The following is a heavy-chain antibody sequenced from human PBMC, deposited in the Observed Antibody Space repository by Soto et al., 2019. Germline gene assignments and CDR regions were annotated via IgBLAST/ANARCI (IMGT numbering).Heavy chain of an antibody. V-gene: IGHV1-69*01. J-gene: IGHJ4*02. Sequence: QVQLVQSGAEVKKPGSSVKVSCKASGGTFSSYSINWVRQAPGQGLEWMGEIIPIFGTANYAQKFQGRVTITADESTSQAYMELSSLRSEDTAVYYCARDGGRHSGGIDYWGQGTLVTVSS. CDR1: GGTFSSYS. CDR3: ARDGGRHSGGIDY. CDR2: IIPIFGTA. D-gene: IGHD1-26*01.